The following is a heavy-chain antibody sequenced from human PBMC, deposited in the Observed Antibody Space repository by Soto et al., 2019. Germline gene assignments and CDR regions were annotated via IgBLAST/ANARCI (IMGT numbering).Heavy chain of an antibody. Sequence: PGESLKISFQGSGYSFINYWIGWVRQMPGKGLEWIGIIYPGDSDTRYSPSCQGQVTISVDNSINTALLQYSSLKAWDSGRYYFARPRINGGTWIYDYWGQGTLVTVSS. D-gene: IGHD5-12*01. CDR3: ARPRINGGTWIYDY. V-gene: IGHV5-51*01. CDR1: GYSFINYW. J-gene: IGHJ4*02. CDR2: IYPGDSDT.